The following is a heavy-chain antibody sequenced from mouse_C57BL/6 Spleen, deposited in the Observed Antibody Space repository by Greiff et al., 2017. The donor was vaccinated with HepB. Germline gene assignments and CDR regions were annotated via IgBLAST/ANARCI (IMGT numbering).Heavy chain of an antibody. J-gene: IGHJ2*01. CDR3: AREDYYGSSYDY. Sequence: QVQLQQPGAELVRPGSSVTLSCKASGYTFTSYWMDWVKQRPGQGLEWIGNIYPSDSETHYNQKFKDKATLTVDKSSSTAYMQLSSLTSEDSAVYYCAREDYYGSSYDYWGQSTTLTVSS. V-gene: IGHV1-61*01. CDR2: IYPSDSET. CDR1: GYTFTSYW. D-gene: IGHD1-1*01.